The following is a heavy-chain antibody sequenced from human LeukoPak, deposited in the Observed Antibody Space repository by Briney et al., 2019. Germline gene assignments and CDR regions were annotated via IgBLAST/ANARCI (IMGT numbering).Heavy chain of an antibody. Sequence: GGSLRLSCAASGFTFSSYAMSWVRQAPGKGLEWVSAISGSGGSTYYADSVKGRFTISRDNSKNTLYLQMNSLRAEDTAVYYCARDTGFSYYFDYWGQGTLVTVSS. CDR3: ARDTGFSYYFDY. CDR2: ISGSGGST. V-gene: IGHV3-23*01. D-gene: IGHD2-15*01. J-gene: IGHJ4*02. CDR1: GFTFSSYA.